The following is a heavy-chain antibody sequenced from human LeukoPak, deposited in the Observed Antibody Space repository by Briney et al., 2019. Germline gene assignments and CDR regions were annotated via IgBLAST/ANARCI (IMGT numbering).Heavy chain of an antibody. CDR1: GGSFSGYY. D-gene: IGHD3-22*01. V-gene: IGHV4-34*01. CDR3: ARGDYYDSSGFRTYWADAFDI. CDR2: VNHSGST. J-gene: IGHJ3*02. Sequence: SETLSLTCAVYGGSFSGYYWSWIRQPPGKGLEWIGEVNHSGSTNYNPSLKSRVTISVDTSKNQFSLKLSSVTAADTAVYYCARGDYYDSSGFRTYWADAFDIWGQGTMVTVSS.